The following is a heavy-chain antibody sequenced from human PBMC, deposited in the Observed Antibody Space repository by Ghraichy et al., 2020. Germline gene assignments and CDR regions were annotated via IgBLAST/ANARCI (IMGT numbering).Heavy chain of an antibody. CDR2: IWYDGSNK. D-gene: IGHD1-26*01. CDR3: ARDRSPATSFAMDV. J-gene: IGHJ6*02. Sequence: GESLNISCAASGFTFNNYGIHWVRQAPGKGLEWVAVIWYDGSNKYYADSVKGRFTISRDNSKNMLYLQMNSLRAEDTAVYYCARDRSPATSFAMDVWGQGTTVTVSS. CDR1: GFTFNNYG. V-gene: IGHV3-33*01.